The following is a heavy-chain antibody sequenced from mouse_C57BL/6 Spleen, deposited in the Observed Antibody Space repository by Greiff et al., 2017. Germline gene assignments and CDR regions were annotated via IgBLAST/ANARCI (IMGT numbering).Heavy chain of an antibody. CDR2: INYDGSST. CDR1: GFTFSDYY. V-gene: IGHV5-16*01. D-gene: IGHD1-1*01. Sequence: EVQRVESEGGLVQPGSSMKLSCTASGFTFSDYYMAWVRQVPEKGLEWVANINYDGSSTYYLDSFKSRFIISRDSAKNILYLQMGSLKSEDTATYYCAGEGYGDWYFDVWGTGTTVTVSS. CDR3: AGEGYGDWYFDV. J-gene: IGHJ1*03.